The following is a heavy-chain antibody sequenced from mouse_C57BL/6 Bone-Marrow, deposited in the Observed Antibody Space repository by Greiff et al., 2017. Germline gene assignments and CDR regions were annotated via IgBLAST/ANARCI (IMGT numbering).Heavy chain of an antibody. CDR2: INSDGGST. D-gene: IGHD1-1*01. CDR3: ARLITTVVATDWYCDV. CDR1: EYEFPSHD. V-gene: IGHV5-2*01. Sequence: DVQLVESGGGLVQPGESLKLSCESNEYEFPSHDMSWVRKTPEKRLELVAAINSDGGSTYYPDTMERRFIISRDNTKKTLYLQMSSLRSEDTALYYCARLITTVVATDWYCDVWGTGTTVTVSS. J-gene: IGHJ1*03.